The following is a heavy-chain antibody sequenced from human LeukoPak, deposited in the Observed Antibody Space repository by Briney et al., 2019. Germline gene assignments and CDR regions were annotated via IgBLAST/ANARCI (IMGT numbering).Heavy chain of an antibody. D-gene: IGHD1-26*01. CDR1: GGSFSGYY. V-gene: IGHV4-34*01. Sequence: SETLSLTCAVYGGSFSGYYWNWIRQPPGKGLEWIGEINHSGSTNYNPSLKSRVTISVDTSKNQFSLKLSSVTAADTAVYYCASTVGATPTDYWGQGTLVTVSS. CDR2: INHSGST. CDR3: ASTVGATPTDY. J-gene: IGHJ4*02.